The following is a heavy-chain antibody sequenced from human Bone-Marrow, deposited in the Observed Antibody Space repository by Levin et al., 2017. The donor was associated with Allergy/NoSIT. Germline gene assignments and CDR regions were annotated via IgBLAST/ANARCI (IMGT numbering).Heavy chain of an antibody. CDR2: VYYSGST. CDR3: ATDIGTVYGDRPPQ. CDR1: GGSIISNSYY. V-gene: IGHV4-39*07. D-gene: IGHD4-17*01. J-gene: IGHJ4*02. Sequence: SQTLSLTCTFSGGSIISNSYYLGWIRQPPGKGLEWIGSVYYSGSTFYNPSLKSRVTVSLDTSTKQFSLSLSSVTAADTAMYYCATDIGTVYGDRPPQWGQGTLVTVSS.